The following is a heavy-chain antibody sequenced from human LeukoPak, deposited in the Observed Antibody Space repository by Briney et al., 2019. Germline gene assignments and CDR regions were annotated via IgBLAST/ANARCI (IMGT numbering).Heavy chain of an antibody. D-gene: IGHD6-19*01. V-gene: IGHV3-23*01. CDR3: AKDRVAGSRKFDY. Sequence: PGGSQRLSCAASGFTFSSFAMSWVRQAPGKGLEWVSGLGATGGNTYYADSVKGRFTVSRDNSKNTLYLQMNSLRAEDTAVYYCAKDRVAGSRKFDYWGQGTLVTVSS. CDR2: LGATGGNT. J-gene: IGHJ4*02. CDR1: GFTFSSFA.